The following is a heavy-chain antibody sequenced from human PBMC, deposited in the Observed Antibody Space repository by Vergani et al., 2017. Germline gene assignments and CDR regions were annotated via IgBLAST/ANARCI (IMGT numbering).Heavy chain of an antibody. Sequence: QVQLQESGPGLVKPSETLSLTCTVSGAAIKDFYWSWFRQPPGKGLEWIGYVYYTGSTTYNPSLKSRVTISVDTSKNQFSLKLSSVTAADTAVYYCARDGGGWSPFDYWGQGTLVTVSS. V-gene: IGHV4-59*01. CDR1: GAAIKDFY. CDR3: ARDGGGWSPFDY. CDR2: VYYTGST. D-gene: IGHD2-15*01. J-gene: IGHJ4*02.